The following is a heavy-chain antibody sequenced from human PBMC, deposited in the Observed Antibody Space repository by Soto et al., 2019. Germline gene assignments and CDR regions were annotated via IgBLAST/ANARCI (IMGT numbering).Heavy chain of an antibody. CDR1: GFTVSSNY. J-gene: IGHJ3*02. CDR2: IYSGGST. D-gene: IGHD4-17*01. Sequence: VQLVESGGGLVQPGGSLRLSCAASGFTVSSNYMSWVRQAPGKGLEWVSVIYSGGSTYYADSVKGRFTISRDNSKNTLYLQMNSLRAEDTAVYYCARPLGPHDYGDYGPIPKNDAFDIWGQGTMVTVSS. CDR3: ARPLGPHDYGDYGPIPKNDAFDI. V-gene: IGHV3-66*04.